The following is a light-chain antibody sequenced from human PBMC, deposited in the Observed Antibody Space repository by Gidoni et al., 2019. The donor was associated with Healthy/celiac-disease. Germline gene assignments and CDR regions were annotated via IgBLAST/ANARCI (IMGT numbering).Light chain of an antibody. CDR1: QDISNY. Sequence: DIQMTQSPSSLSASVGDRVTITCQASQDISNYLHWYQQKPGKAPKLLIYDASNWETGVPARFSGSGSGTDFTFTISSLQPEDIATYYCQQYDNRPYTFGQGTKLEIK. V-gene: IGKV1-33*01. J-gene: IGKJ2*01. CDR2: DAS. CDR3: QQYDNRPYT.